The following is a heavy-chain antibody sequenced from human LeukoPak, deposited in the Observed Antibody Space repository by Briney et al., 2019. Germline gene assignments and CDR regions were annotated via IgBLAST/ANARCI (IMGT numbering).Heavy chain of an antibody. CDR1: GFTFGSNY. V-gene: IGHV3-53*04. CDR2: IYSGGST. CDR3: ARVKTAAADLDY. Sequence: GGSLRLSCATSGFTFGSNYMSWVRQAPGKGLEWVSVIYSGGSTYYADSVKGRFTISRHNSKNTLYLQMNSLRAEDTAVYYCARVKTAAADLDYWGQGTLVTVSS. D-gene: IGHD6-13*01. J-gene: IGHJ4*02.